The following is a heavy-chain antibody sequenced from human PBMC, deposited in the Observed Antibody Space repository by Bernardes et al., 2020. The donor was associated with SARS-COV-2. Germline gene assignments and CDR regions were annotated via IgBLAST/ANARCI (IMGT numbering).Heavy chain of an antibody. CDR3: ASMSALGTMN. Sequence: GGSLRLSCSASGFTFSSYAMYWVRQAPGKGLEYVSTINNDGDITYYADSVKGRFTISRDNSKSTLYLQVTTQRTEDTAVYYCASMSALGTMNWGRGTLVTVSS. J-gene: IGHJ4*02. V-gene: IGHV3-64D*06. D-gene: IGHD6-13*01. CDR1: GFTFSSYA. CDR2: INNDGDIT.